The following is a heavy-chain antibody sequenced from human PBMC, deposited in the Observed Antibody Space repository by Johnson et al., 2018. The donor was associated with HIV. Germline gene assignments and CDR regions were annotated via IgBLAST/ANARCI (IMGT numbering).Heavy chain of an antibody. J-gene: IGHJ3*02. CDR3: AKDRGLLDAFEI. V-gene: IGHV3-30*02. CDR2: IRYDGSNK. Sequence: VQLVESGGGVVQPGGSLRLSCAASGFTFSSYGMHWVRQAPGKGLEWVAFIRYDGSNKYYADSVKGRFTISRDNSKNTLYLQMNSLRAEDTAVYYCAKDRGLLDAFEIWGQGTMVTVSS. CDR1: GFTFSSYG.